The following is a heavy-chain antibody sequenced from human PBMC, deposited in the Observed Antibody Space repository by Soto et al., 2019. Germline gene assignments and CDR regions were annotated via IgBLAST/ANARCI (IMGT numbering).Heavy chain of an antibody. CDR1: GFTFSSYS. CDR3: ARGEAFAGMDV. Sequence: GGSLRLSCAASGFTFSSYSMNWVRQAPGKGLEWVSSISSSSSYIYYADSVKGRFTISRDNAKNSLYLQMNSLRAEDTAVYYFARGEAFAGMDVWRPGTTHTVSS. V-gene: IGHV3-21*01. CDR2: ISSSSSYI. J-gene: IGHJ6*01.